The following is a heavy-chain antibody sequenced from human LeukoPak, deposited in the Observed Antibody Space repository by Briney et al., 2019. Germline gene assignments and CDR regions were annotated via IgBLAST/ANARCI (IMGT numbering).Heavy chain of an antibody. D-gene: IGHD3-3*01. CDR3: ARSRFWSGSYNWFDP. CDR2: INPNSGGT. CDR1: GYTFTGYY. V-gene: IGHV1-2*02. Sequence: ASVKVSCKASGYTFTGYYMHWVRQAPGQGLEWMGWINPNSGGTNYAQKFQGRVTMTRDTCISTAYMELSRLRSDDTAVYYCARSRFWSGSYNWFDPWGQGTLVTVSS. J-gene: IGHJ5*02.